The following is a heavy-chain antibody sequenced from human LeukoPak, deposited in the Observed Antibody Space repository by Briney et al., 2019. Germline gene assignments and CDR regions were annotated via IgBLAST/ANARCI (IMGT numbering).Heavy chain of an antibody. CDR1: GYTFTSYG. J-gene: IGHJ6*02. V-gene: IGHV1-18*01. Sequence: ASVKVSCKASGYTFTSYGISWVRQAPGQGLEWMGWINAYNGDTNYAQKLQGRVTMTTDTSTSTAYMELRSLRSDDTAAYYCARDYGPIAAAGTEYYYYGLDVWGQGTTVTVSS. D-gene: IGHD6-13*01. CDR2: INAYNGDT. CDR3: ARDYGPIAAAGTEYYYYGLDV.